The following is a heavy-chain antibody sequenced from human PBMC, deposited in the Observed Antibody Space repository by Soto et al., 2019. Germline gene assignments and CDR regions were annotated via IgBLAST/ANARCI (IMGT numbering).Heavy chain of an antibody. J-gene: IGHJ4*02. CDR1: GGSISSGDYY. V-gene: IGHV4-30-4*01. D-gene: IGHD3-10*01. CDR3: ARVGGFGATTIDY. CDR2: IYYSGST. Sequence: QVQLQESGPGLVKPSQTLSLTCTVSGGSISSGDYYWSWIRQPPGKGLEWIGYIYYSGSTYYNPSLSSRVTISVDTSKTPFSLKLSSVTAADTAVYYCARVGGFGATTIDYWGQGTLVTVSS.